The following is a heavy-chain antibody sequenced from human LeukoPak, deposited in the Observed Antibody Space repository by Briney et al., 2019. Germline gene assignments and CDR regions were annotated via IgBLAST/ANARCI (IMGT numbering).Heavy chain of an antibody. CDR1: GFTFSGYP. V-gene: IGHV3-7*01. J-gene: IGHJ3*02. D-gene: IGHD3-16*02. CDR2: IKEDGSEK. Sequence: PGGSLRLSCAASGFTFSGYPMSWVRQAPGKGLEWVGNIKEDGSEKYYVDSVKGRFTISRDNAKKSLYLQINSLRVEDTAVYYCARDDQYYDYVGGRYRYIGFEIWGQGTTVIVSS. CDR3: ARDDQYYDYVGGRYRYIGFEI.